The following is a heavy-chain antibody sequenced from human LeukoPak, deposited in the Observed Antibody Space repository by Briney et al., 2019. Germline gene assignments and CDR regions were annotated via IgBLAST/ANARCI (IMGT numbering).Heavy chain of an antibody. CDR2: ISGSGGST. D-gene: IGHD5-12*01. V-gene: IGHV3-23*01. CDR1: GFTFRTYE. J-gene: IGHJ4*02. CDR3: AKERVDSGYD. Sequence: GGSLRLSCAASGFTFRTYEMNWVRQAPGKGLEWVSAISGSGGSTYYADSVKGRFTISRDNSKNTLYLQMNSLRAEDTAVYYCAKERVDSGYDWGQGTLVTVSS.